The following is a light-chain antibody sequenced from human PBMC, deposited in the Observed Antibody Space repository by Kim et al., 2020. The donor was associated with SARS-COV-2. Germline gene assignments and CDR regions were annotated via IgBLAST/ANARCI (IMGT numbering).Light chain of an antibody. V-gene: IGKV3-15*01. Sequence: MAPGARGAHTWVSGQEVAVKLACCQQKPGQAPKSISDGATTRATGGPARVSASVSETAFTLTSSSLQSEDFAVYFCQQYDKCPWTFFEGTTVDIK. CDR1: QEVAVK. CDR3: QQYDKCPWT. CDR2: GAT. J-gene: IGKJ1*01.